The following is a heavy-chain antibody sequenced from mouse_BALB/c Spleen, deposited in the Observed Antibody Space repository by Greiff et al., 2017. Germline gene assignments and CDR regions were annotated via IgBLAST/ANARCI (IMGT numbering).Heavy chain of an antibody. Sequence: EVQLQESGPGLVKPSQSLSLTCTVTGYSITSDYAWNWIRQFPGNKLEWMGYISYSGSTSYNPSLKSRISITRDTSKNQFFLQLNSVTTEDTATYYCARCNYYGSSSHFDYWGQGTTLTVSS. CDR2: ISYSGST. CDR3: ARCNYYGSSSHFDY. D-gene: IGHD1-1*01. CDR1: GYSITSDYA. J-gene: IGHJ2*01. V-gene: IGHV3-2*02.